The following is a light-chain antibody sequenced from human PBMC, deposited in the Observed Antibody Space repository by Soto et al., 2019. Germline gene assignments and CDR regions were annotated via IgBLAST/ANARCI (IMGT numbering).Light chain of an antibody. CDR2: AAT. CDR3: QQNFNFPRT. CDR1: QTIDTY. V-gene: IGKV1-39*01. Sequence: DIQLTQSPSSLSASVGDRVTITCRASQTIDTYLNWYQHKPGTAPKVLIYAATYLQNGVPSRFSGTGSGADFTLTISSLQHEDFETYYCQQNFNFPRTLGQGT. J-gene: IGKJ2*02.